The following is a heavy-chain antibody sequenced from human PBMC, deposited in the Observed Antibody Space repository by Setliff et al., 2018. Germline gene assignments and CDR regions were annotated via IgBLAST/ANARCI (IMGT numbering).Heavy chain of an antibody. CDR2: SRDKGNSYTT. J-gene: IGHJ5*02. D-gene: IGHD2-21*02. CDR1: GFTFSDHY. V-gene: IGHV3-72*01. Sequence: PGGSLRLSCAVSGFTFSDHYMDWVRQVPGKGLEWVGRSRDKGNSYTTEYAASVKGRFTISRDASKNSLFLQMNSLKTEDTAVYYCAQTKGFVDGYLDPWGQGTLVTVSS. CDR3: AQTKGFVDGYLDP.